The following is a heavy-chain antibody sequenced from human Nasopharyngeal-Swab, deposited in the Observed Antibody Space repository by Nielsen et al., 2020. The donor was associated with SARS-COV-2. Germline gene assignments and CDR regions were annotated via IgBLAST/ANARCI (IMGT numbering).Heavy chain of an antibody. Sequence: GESLKISCAASGFTFSSYAMSWVRQAPGKGLEWVAVISYDGSNKYYADSVKGRFTISRDNSKNTLYLQMNSLRAEDTAVYYCARGRIVVVPAAIPTGAFDIWGQGTMVTVSS. J-gene: IGHJ3*02. CDR2: ISYDGSNK. CDR3: ARGRIVVVPAAIPTGAFDI. D-gene: IGHD2-2*01. CDR1: GFTFSSYA. V-gene: IGHV3-30-3*01.